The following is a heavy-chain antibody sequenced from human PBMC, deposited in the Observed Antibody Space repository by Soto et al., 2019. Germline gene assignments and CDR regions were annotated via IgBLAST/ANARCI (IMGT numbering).Heavy chain of an antibody. Sequence: SETLSLTCTVSGGSISSSSYYWGWIRQPPGKGLEWIGSIYYSGSTYYNPSLKSRVTISVDTSKNQFSLKLSSVTAADTAVYYCARQGFWSGYPYYYYYGMDVWGQGTTVTVPS. CDR1: GGSISSSSYY. V-gene: IGHV4-39*01. CDR2: IYYSGST. D-gene: IGHD3-3*01. J-gene: IGHJ6*02. CDR3: ARQGFWSGYPYYYYYGMDV.